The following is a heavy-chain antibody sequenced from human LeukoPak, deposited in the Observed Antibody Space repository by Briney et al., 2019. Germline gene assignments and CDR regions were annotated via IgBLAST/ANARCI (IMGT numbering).Heavy chain of an antibody. CDR2: INSDGSST. V-gene: IGHV3-74*01. Sequence: GGCLRLSCIASGFTFSNYWVHWVRKAPGKGLVWVSRINSDGSSTSYADSVKGRFTISRDNAKNTLYLQMNSLRAEDTAVYYCAREVGSGNSDRYFDYWGQGTLVTVSS. CDR3: AREVGSGNSDRYFDY. D-gene: IGHD3-10*01. CDR1: GFTFSNYW. J-gene: IGHJ4*02.